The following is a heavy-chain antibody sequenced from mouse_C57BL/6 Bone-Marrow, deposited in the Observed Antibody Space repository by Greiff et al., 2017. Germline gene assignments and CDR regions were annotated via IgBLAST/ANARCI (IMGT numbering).Heavy chain of an antibody. J-gene: IGHJ3*01. CDR2: ISGGGGNT. CDR1: GFTFSSYT. D-gene: IGHD2-5*01. CDR3: ARPYYSNYGFAY. V-gene: IGHV5-9*01. Sequence: EVKLMESGGGLVKPGGSLKLSCAASGFTFSSYTMSWVRQTPEKRLEWVATISGGGGNTYYPDSVKGRFTISRYNAKNTLYLQMSSLRSEDTALYYSARPYYSNYGFAYWGQGTLVTVSA.